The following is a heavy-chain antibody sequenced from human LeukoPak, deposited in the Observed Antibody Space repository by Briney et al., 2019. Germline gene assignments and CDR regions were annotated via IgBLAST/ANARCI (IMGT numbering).Heavy chain of an antibody. D-gene: IGHD3-22*01. V-gene: IGHV1-46*01. J-gene: IGHJ1*01. Sequence: ASVKVSCTASGYTFTSYYMHWVRQDPGQGLEWMGIINPGDGSTSYTQKFQGRVTMTRDTSTSTVFLDLSSLRSEDTAVYYCATAPYSSGSFQHWGQGTLVTVSS. CDR1: GYTFTSYY. CDR3: ATAPYSSGSFQH. CDR2: INPGDGST.